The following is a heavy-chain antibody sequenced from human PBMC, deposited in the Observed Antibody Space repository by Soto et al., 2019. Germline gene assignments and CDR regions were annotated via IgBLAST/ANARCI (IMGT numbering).Heavy chain of an antibody. J-gene: IGHJ6*02. V-gene: IGHV3-21*01. CDR2: ISSSSSYT. CDR3: ARDLDNRYYYYGMDV. D-gene: IGHD2-2*03. CDR1: GFTFSSYS. Sequence: GGSLRLSCAASGFTFSSYSMNWVRQAPGKGLEWVSSISSSSSYTYYADSVKGRFTISRDNAKNSLYLQMNSLRAEDTAVYYCARDLDNRYYYYGMDVWGQGTTVTVSS.